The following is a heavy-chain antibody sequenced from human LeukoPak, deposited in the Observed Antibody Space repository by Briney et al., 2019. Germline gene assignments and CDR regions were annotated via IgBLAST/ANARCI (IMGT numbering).Heavy chain of an antibody. Sequence: SETLSLTCTVSGGSISSHVWSWIRQPPGKGREWIGYMFYSGSTNYNSSLKSQVTISVDASKNHFSLKLTSVSAADTAVYYCVRDRAPVTNVRGVPGGFLPSGQGTLVTVSS. D-gene: IGHD2-8*01. CDR1: GGSISSHV. V-gene: IGHV4-59*11. J-gene: IGHJ5*02. CDR3: VRDRAPVTNVRGVPGGFLP. CDR2: MFYSGST.